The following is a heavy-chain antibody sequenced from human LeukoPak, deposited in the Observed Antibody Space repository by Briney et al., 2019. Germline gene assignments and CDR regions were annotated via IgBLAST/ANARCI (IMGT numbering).Heavy chain of an antibody. V-gene: IGHV1-8*03. CDR2: MNPNSGNT. CDR1: GYTFTSYD. CDR3: ARGGDLYDFWSGYYNP. D-gene: IGHD3-3*01. J-gene: IGHJ5*02. Sequence: ASVKVSCKASGYTFTSYDIDWVRQATGQGLEWMGWMNPNSGNTGYAQKFQGRVTITGNTSISTAYMELSSLRSEDTAVYYCARGGDLYDFWSGYYNPWGLGTLVTVSS.